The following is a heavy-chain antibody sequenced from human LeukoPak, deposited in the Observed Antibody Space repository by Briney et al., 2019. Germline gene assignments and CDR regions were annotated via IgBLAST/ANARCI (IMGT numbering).Heavy chain of an antibody. CDR1: GGSISSSNW. J-gene: IGHJ3*02. CDR3: ARDDDSSGWFDAFDI. CDR2: IYHSGST. D-gene: IGHD6-19*01. V-gene: IGHV4-4*02. Sequence: SETLSLTCAVSGGSISSSNWWSWVRQPPGKGLEWIGEIYHSGSTNYNPSLKSRVTISVDKSKNQFSLKLSSVTAADTAVYYCARDDDSSGWFDAFDIWGQGTMVTVSS.